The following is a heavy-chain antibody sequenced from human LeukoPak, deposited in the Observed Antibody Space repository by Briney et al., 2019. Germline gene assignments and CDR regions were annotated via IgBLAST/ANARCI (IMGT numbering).Heavy chain of an antibody. CDR3: VPEGGAFEN. J-gene: IGHJ4*02. CDR2: IKRISDGGTP. Sequence: PGGSLRLSCAASGFTFSNVWMSWVRQAPGKGLEWVARIKRISDGGTPDYPAPVQGRFTISRDDSKNTLFLQMNSLKTEDTAIYYCVPEGGAFENWGQGTLVTVSS. V-gene: IGHV3-15*01. CDR1: GFTFSNVW. D-gene: IGHD3-10*01.